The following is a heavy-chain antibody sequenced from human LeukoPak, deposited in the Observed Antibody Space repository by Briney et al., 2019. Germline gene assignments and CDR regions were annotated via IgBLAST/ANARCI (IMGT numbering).Heavy chain of an antibody. CDR3: AVHDYGDYHSGY. CDR2: INPNSGGT. CDR1: GYTFTGYY. J-gene: IGHJ4*02. Sequence: GASVKVSCKASGYTFTGYYMHWLRQAPGQGLEWMGRINPNSGGTNYAQKFQGRVTMTRDTSISTAYMELSSLRSEDTAVYYCAVHDYGDYHSGYWGQGTLVTVSS. D-gene: IGHD4-17*01. V-gene: IGHV1-2*06.